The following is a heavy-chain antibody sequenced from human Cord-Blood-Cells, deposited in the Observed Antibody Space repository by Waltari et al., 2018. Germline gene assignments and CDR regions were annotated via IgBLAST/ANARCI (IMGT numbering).Heavy chain of an antibody. Sequence: QVQLVQSGAEVKKPGASVKVSCKVSGYTLTELSMHWARQAPGKGLEWMGGFDPEEGETIYAQKFQGRGTMTEDTATYTAYMELSSLRSEDTAVYYCATGYYDFWSGYYVHWGQGTLVTVSS. V-gene: IGHV1-24*01. CDR1: GYTLTELS. D-gene: IGHD3-3*01. J-gene: IGHJ1*01. CDR2: FDPEEGET. CDR3: ATGYYDFWSGYYVH.